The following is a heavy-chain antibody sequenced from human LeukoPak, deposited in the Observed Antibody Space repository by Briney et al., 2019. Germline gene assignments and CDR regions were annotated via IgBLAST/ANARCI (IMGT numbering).Heavy chain of an antibody. J-gene: IGHJ3*02. D-gene: IGHD1-26*01. Sequence: PGGSLRLSCAASGFAFSDYFMHWVRQSPEKGLVWVSDIHPHGRYAAYADSVRGRFTISRDNAKNTLYLQMNSLRAEDTAVYYCARAGYSESYSRNAFDIWGQGTMVTVSS. V-gene: IGHV3-74*03. CDR1: GFAFSDYF. CDR2: IHPHGRYA. CDR3: ARAGYSESYSRNAFDI.